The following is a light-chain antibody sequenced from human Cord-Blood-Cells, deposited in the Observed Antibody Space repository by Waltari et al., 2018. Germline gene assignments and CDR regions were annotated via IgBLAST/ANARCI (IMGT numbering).Light chain of an antibody. CDR2: GAS. CDR3: QHYLRIPVT. V-gene: IGKV3-20*01. Sequence: DIVLTQSPGTLPLSLGERATVSCRASQSVSRALAWYQKKPGQAPGLLIYGASTRATGIPDRFSGSGSGTDFSLTISRLEPDDFAVYYCQHYLRIPVTFGQGTTVEI. J-gene: IGKJ1*01. CDR1: QSVSRA.